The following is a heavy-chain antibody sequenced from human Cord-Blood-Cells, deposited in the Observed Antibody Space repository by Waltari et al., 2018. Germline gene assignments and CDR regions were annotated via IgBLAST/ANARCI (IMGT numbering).Heavy chain of an antibody. CDR1: GYSISSAYY. Sequence: QVQLQESGPGLVKPSETLSLTCAVSGYSISSAYYWGWIRQPPGQGLEWIGSIYHSGSTYYNPSLKSRVTISVDTSKNQFSLKLSSVTAADTAVYYCARGGELGYCSGGSCGYFDLWGRGTLVTVSS. D-gene: IGHD2-15*01. V-gene: IGHV4-38-2*01. J-gene: IGHJ2*01. CDR3: ARGGELGYCSGGSCGYFDL. CDR2: IYHSGST.